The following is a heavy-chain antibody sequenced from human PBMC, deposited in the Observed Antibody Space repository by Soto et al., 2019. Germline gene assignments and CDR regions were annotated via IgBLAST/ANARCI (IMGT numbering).Heavy chain of an antibody. CDR1: GGTFSTYR. Sequence: QVQLVQSGAEVKKPGSSVKVSCKDSGGTFSTYRMFWVRQAPGQGLEWMGRIIPMLGVRNYAQRFQDRVTITADKSTATVHMEPSSLRSEDTALYYCTIGSWSGEVFDIWGEGTMVTVSS. CDR3: TIGSWSGEVFDI. J-gene: IGHJ3*02. D-gene: IGHD2-21*01. V-gene: IGHV1-69*02. CDR2: IIPMLGVR.